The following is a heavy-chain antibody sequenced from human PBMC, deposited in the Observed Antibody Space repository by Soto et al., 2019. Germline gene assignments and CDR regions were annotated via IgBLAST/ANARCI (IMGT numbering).Heavy chain of an antibody. CDR1: GFTFSSYS. CDR2: ISSSSSYI. V-gene: IGHV3-21*01. J-gene: IGHJ6*03. Sequence: EVQLVESGGGLVKPGGSLRLSCAASGFTFSSYSMNWVRQAPGKGLEWVSSISSSSSYIYYADSVKGRFTISRDNAKNSLYLQMNSLRAEDTAVYYCARGRGYCSSTSCYAGRYMDVWGKGTTVTVSS. D-gene: IGHD2-2*01. CDR3: ARGRGYCSSTSCYAGRYMDV.